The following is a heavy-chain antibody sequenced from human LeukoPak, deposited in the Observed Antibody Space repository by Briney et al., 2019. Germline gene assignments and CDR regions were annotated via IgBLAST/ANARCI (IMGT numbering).Heavy chain of an antibody. CDR2: IDPGDSYT. V-gene: IGHV5-10-1*01. Sequence: GESLKISCQGSGYNFISYWISWVRQMPGKGLEWMGRIDPGDSYTNYSPSFQGHVTISADKSISTAYLQWSSLRASDTAMYYCAIPGYRYGPIWGQGTLVTVSS. D-gene: IGHD5-18*01. CDR1: GYNFISYW. J-gene: IGHJ4*02. CDR3: AIPGYRYGPI.